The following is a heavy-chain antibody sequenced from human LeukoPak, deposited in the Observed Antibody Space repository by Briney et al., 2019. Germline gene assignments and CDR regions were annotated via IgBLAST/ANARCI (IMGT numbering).Heavy chain of an antibody. CDR1: GGSFSGYY. CDR2: INHSGST. V-gene: IGHV4-34*01. J-gene: IGHJ4*02. CDR3: ARGRGSSSKGLGGY. Sequence: SETLSPTCAVYGGSFSGYYWSWIRQPPGKGLEWIGEINHSGSTNYNPSLKSRVTIPVDTSKNQFSLKLSSVTAADTAVYYCARGRGSSSKGLGGYWGQGTLVTVSS. D-gene: IGHD6-6*01.